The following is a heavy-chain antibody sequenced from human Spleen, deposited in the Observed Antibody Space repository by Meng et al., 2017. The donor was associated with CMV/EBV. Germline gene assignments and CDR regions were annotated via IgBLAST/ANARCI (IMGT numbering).Heavy chain of an antibody. CDR1: GYTFTGYY. D-gene: IGHD7-27*01. Sequence: GESLKISCKASGYTFTGYYMHWVRQAPGQGLEWMGWINPNSGGTNYAQKFQGRVTMTRDTSISTAYMELSRLRSDDTAVYYCAKELGNDYYYYGMDVWGQGTTVTVSS. CDR3: AKELGNDYYYYGMDV. V-gene: IGHV1-2*02. J-gene: IGHJ6*02. CDR2: INPNSGGT.